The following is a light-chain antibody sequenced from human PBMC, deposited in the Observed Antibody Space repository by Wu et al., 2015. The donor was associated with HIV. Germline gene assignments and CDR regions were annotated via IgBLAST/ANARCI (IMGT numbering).Light chain of an antibody. V-gene: IGKV3-15*01. CDR2: GAS. J-gene: IGKJ1*01. CDR3: QQYNNWPLS. CDR1: QSVSSN. Sequence: EIVMTQSPATLSVSPGERATLSCRASQSVSSNLAWYQQKPGQAPRLLIYGASTRATGIPVRLSGSGSGTEFTLTISSMQSGDFAVYYCQQYNNWPLSFGQGTKVEIK.